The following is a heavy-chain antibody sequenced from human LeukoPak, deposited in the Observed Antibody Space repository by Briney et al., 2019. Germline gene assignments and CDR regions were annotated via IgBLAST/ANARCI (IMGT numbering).Heavy chain of an antibody. CDR1: GFTFSSYA. CDR2: ITGSGLST. V-gene: IGHV3-23*01. J-gene: IGHJ5*02. Sequence: PGGSLRLSCAASGFTFSSYAMSWVRQAPGKGLEWVSTITGSGLSTYYADSVKGRFTLSRDNSKNTLYLQMNSLRAEDTAVYYCAKETYYYGSGPLTWGQGTLLTVSS. D-gene: IGHD3-10*01. CDR3: AKETYYYGSGPLT.